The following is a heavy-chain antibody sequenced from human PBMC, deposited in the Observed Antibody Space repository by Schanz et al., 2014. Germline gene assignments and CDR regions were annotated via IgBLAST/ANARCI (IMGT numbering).Heavy chain of an antibody. Sequence: EVQLVESGGGLVQPRGSLRLSCAASEFSFSSFGMNWVRQAPGKGLEWVSYISSSSSTIYYADSVKGRFTISRDNSKNTVYLEMNRLRTEDTALYYCARGREVVAKIFDVWGQGTMXTVSS. V-gene: IGHV3-48*04. J-gene: IGHJ3*01. CDR3: ARGREVVAKIFDV. CDR1: EFSFSSFG. CDR2: ISSSSSTI. D-gene: IGHD3-22*01.